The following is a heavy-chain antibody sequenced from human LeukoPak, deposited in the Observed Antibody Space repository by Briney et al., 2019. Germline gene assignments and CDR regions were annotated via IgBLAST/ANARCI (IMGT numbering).Heavy chain of an antibody. CDR1: GGSISSGDHY. Sequence: SETLSRTCTVSGGSISSGDHYWRWIRQPPGKGLEWIGYIYYSGSTYYNPSLKSRIIISLDTSKNQFSLKLSSVTAAATAVYYCARETYSNSVDYWGQGTLVTVSS. V-gene: IGHV4-30-4*08. J-gene: IGHJ4*02. D-gene: IGHD4-11*01. CDR3: ARETYSNSVDY. CDR2: IYYSGST.